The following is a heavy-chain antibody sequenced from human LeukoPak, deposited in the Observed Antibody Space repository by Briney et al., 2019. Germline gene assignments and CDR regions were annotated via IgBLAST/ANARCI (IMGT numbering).Heavy chain of an antibody. CDR3: ARGTRGYSYGDYFHYMDV. CDR1: GGTFSSYA. Sequence: VASVKVSCKASGGTFSSYAISWVRQAPGQGLEWMGGIIPIFGTANYAQKFQGRVTITTDESTSTAYMELSSLRSDDTAVYYCARGTRGYSYGDYFHYMDVWGKGTTVTVSS. V-gene: IGHV1-69*05. D-gene: IGHD5-18*01. CDR2: IIPIFGTA. J-gene: IGHJ6*03.